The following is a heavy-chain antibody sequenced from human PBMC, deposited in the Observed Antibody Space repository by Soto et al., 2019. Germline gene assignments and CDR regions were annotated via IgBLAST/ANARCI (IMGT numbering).Heavy chain of an antibody. V-gene: IGHV3-23*01. J-gene: IGHJ4*02. CDR3: AKRDSGSGRSPALIGF. D-gene: IGHD3-10*01. Sequence: EVQLLESGGGLVQPGGSLRLSCAASGFTFSSFSMNGVRQAPGKGLGGVASVGGVGDHPFYADSVKGRFTISRDDSQNTLFLQMNSLRAEDTAVDFGAKRDSGSGRSPALIGFWGQGTLVTVSS. CDR1: GFTFSSFS. CDR2: VGGVGDHP.